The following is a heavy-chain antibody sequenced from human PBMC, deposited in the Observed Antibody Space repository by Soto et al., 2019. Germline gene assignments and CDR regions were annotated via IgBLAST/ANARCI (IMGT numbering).Heavy chain of an antibody. D-gene: IGHD6-13*01. CDR3: ARRGIAASRSVWFDP. V-gene: IGHV4-34*01. Sequence: QVQLQQWGAGLLKPSETLSLTCAVYGGSFSGYYWSWIRQPPGKGLEWIGEINHSGSTNYNPSLKSRVTISVDTSKNQFPLKLSSVTAADTAVYYCARRGIAASRSVWFDPWGQGTLVTVSS. CDR1: GGSFSGYY. CDR2: INHSGST. J-gene: IGHJ5*02.